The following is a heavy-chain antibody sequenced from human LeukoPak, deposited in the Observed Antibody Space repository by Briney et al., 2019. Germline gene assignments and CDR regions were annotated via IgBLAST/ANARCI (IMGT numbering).Heavy chain of an antibody. CDR3: ARGPQWRGDYYYMDV. CDR1: GYSFTNFD. Sequence: ASVKVSCKASGYSFTNFDINWVRQATGQGLEWMGWMNPNSGNKGYAQKFQGRVSMTMNTSITTAYMELSSLRSEDTAVYYCARGPQWRGDYYYMDVWGRVTTVTVSS. D-gene: IGHD6-19*01. J-gene: IGHJ6*03. CDR2: MNPNSGNK. V-gene: IGHV1-8*01.